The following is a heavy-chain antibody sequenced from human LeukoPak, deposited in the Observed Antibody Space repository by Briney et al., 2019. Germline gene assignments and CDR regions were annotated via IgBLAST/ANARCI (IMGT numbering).Heavy chain of an antibody. CDR3: AKAYGSGKDYYYYGMDV. Sequence: GGSLRLSCAASGFTFSNYGINWVRQAPGKGLEWVAVISYDGASKYYADSVKGRFTISRDNSKNTLYLQMNSLRAEDTAVYYCAKAYGSGKDYYYYGMDVWGQGTTVTVSS. V-gene: IGHV3-30*18. CDR1: GFTFSNYG. CDR2: ISYDGASK. J-gene: IGHJ6*02. D-gene: IGHD3-10*01.